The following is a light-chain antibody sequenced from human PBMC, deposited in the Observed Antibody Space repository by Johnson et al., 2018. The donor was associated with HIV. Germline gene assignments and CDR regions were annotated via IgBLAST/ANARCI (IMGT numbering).Light chain of an antibody. Sequence: QSVLTQPPSVSAAPGQKVTISCSGSSSNIGNNYVSWYQHLPGTAPKLLIYENTKRPSGVPDRFSGSKSGTSATLGITGLQTGDEADYYCGTWDTSLSDYYVF. CDR2: ENT. CDR1: SSNIGNNY. J-gene: IGLJ1*01. CDR3: GTWDTSLSDYYV. V-gene: IGLV1-51*02.